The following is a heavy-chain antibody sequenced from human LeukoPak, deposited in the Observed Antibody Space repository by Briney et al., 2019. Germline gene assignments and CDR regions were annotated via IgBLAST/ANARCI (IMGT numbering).Heavy chain of an antibody. CDR1: GGTFSSYA. Sequence: ASVKVSCKASGGTFSSYAISWVRQAPGQGLEWMGGIIPIFGTANYAQKFQGRVTITADESTSTAYMELSSLRSEDTAVYYCARDLPEYDFWSWLFDIWGQGTMVTVSS. CDR2: IIPIFGTA. J-gene: IGHJ3*02. D-gene: IGHD3-3*01. CDR3: ARDLPEYDFWSWLFDI. V-gene: IGHV1-69*13.